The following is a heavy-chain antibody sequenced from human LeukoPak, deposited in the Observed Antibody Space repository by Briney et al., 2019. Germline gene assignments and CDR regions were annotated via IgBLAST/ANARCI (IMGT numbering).Heavy chain of an antibody. CDR1: GFTFSRYW. V-gene: IGHV3-7*04. J-gene: IGHJ4*02. CDR3: AKDGSGWSAY. D-gene: IGHD6-19*01. CDR2: IKEDGSEK. Sequence: GGSLRLSCAASGFTFSRYWMSWLRQAPGKGLEWVAHIKEDGSEKHYVDSVKGRFTISRDNAKNSLSLQMDSLRAEDTAVYYCAKDGSGWSAYWGQGTLVTVSS.